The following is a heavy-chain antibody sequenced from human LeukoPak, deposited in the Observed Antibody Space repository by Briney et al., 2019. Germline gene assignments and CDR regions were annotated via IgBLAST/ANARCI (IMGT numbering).Heavy chain of an antibody. CDR2: INRDGSTT. CDR1: GFTFSSYW. J-gene: IGHJ4*02. Sequence: GGSLRLSCADSGFTFSSYWMHWVRQAPGKGLVWVSRINRDGSTTTYADSVKGRFTISRDNAKNTLYLQMNSLRAEDTAVYYCARDLSGSRDNWGQGPLVTVSS. D-gene: IGHD2-15*01. V-gene: IGHV3-74*01. CDR3: ARDLSGSRDN.